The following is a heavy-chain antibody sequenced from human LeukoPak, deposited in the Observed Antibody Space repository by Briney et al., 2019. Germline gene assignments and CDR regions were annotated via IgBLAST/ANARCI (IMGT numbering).Heavy chain of an antibody. D-gene: IGHD6-13*01. CDR3: ARGSSTYPLGY. V-gene: IGHV4-4*02. Sequence: SGILSLTCAVSGGSISSSNWWSWVRQPPGKGLEWIGEIYHSGSTNYNPSLKSRVTISVDTPKNQFSLKLSSVTAADTAVYYCARGSSTYPLGYWGQGTLVTVSS. J-gene: IGHJ4*02. CDR1: GGSISSSNW. CDR2: IYHSGST.